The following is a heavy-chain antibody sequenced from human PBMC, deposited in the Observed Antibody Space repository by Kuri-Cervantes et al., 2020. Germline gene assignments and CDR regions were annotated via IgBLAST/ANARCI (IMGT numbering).Heavy chain of an antibody. D-gene: IGHD7-27*01. CDR3: ARAYLGLGKLDY. CDR1: GGSFSGYY. J-gene: IGHJ4*02. Sequence: SETLSLTWAVYGGSFSGYYWSWIRQPPGKGLEWIGEINHSGSTNYNPSLKSRVTISVDTSKSQFSLKLSSVTAADTAVYYCARAYLGLGKLDYWGQGTLVTVSS. CDR2: INHSGST. V-gene: IGHV4-34*01.